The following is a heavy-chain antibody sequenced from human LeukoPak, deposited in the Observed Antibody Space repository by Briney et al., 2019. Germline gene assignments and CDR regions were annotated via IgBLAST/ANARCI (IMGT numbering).Heavy chain of an antibody. CDR3: ARDFWSGYYTYLNYYYGMTS. Sequence: PSETLSLTCAVYGGSFSGYYWSWIRQPPGKGLEWIGEINHSGSTNYNPSLKSRVTISVDTSKNQFSLKLSSVTAADTAVYYCARDFWSGYYTYLNYYYGMTSGAKGPRSPSP. V-gene: IGHV4-34*01. J-gene: IGHJ6*02. CDR1: GGSFSGYY. CDR2: INHSGST. D-gene: IGHD3-3*01.